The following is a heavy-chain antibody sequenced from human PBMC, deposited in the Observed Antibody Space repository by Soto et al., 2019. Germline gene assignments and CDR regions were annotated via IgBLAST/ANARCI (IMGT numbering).Heavy chain of an antibody. D-gene: IGHD4-4*01. J-gene: IGHJ6*03. CDR3: ARGQIYSNYYYYYMDV. CDR1: GYTFTSYD. CDR2: MNPNSGNT. Sequence: VSVKVSCKASGYTFTSYDINWVRQATGQGLEWMGWMNPNSGNTGYAQKFQGRVTMTRNTSISTAYMELSSLRSEDTAVYYCARGQIYSNYYYYYMDVWGKGTTVTVSS. V-gene: IGHV1-8*01.